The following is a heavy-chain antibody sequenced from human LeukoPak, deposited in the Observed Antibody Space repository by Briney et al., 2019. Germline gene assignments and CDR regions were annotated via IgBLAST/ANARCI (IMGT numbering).Heavy chain of an antibody. CDR1: GFTFSSYA. D-gene: IGHD3-10*01. CDR2: ISYDGSNK. Sequence: PGGSLRLSCAASGFTFSSYAMHWVRQAPGKGLEWVAVISYDGSNKYYADSVKGRFTISRDNSKNKLYLQMNSLGAEDTAVYYCARSSMVRGVIISNPNFYYYGMDVWGKGTTVTVSS. J-gene: IGHJ6*04. CDR3: ARSSMVRGVIISNPNFYYYGMDV. V-gene: IGHV3-30*04.